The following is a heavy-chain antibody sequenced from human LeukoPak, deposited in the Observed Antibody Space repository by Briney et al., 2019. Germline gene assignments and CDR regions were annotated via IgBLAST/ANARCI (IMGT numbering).Heavy chain of an antibody. CDR3: ARGTSVAGSDY. CDR2: INSDGSGT. D-gene: IGHD6-19*01. CDR1: GFTFSNYW. V-gene: IGHV3-74*01. Sequence: PGGSLRLSCAASGFTFSNYWIHWVRQAPGKGPVWVSHINSDGSGTSYVDSVKGRFTVSRDNAKNTLYLQMNSLRVEDTAVYYCARGTSVAGSDYWGQGTLVTVSS. J-gene: IGHJ4*02.